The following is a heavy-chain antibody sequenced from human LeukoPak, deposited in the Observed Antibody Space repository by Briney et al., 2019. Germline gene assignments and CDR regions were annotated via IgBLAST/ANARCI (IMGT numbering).Heavy chain of an antibody. V-gene: IGHV3-30-3*01. CDR2: ISYDGATE. CDR3: AREYGANAGILGY. Sequence: GGSLRLSCLGSGFSFSDYAIHWVRQAPGKGLEWVAVISYDGATEYYANSVKGRFTISRDNSRNTLCLQMNSLRTEDTAVYFCAREYGANAGILGYWGQGTLVAVSS. J-gene: IGHJ4*02. CDR1: GFSFSDYA. D-gene: IGHD4-17*01.